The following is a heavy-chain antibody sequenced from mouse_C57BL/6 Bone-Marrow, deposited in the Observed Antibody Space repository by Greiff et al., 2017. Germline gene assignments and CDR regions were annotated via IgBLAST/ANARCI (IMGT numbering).Heavy chain of an antibody. CDR3: ARDCSSSPGAY. CDR1: GYTFTSYW. CDR2: IYPGSGST. J-gene: IGHJ3*01. Sequence: QVQLQQPGAELVKPGASVKMSCKASGYTFTSYWITWVKQRPGQGLEWIGDIYPGSGSTNYNEKFKSKATLTVDTTSSTAYMQLSSLTSEDSAVYYCARDCSSSPGAYWGQGTLVTVSA. V-gene: IGHV1-55*01. D-gene: IGHD1-1*01.